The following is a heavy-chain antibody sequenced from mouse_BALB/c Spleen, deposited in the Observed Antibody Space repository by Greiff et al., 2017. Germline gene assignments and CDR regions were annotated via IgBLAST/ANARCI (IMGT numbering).Heavy chain of an antibody. D-gene: IGHD2-3*01. CDR2: ISSGSSTI. CDR3: ARSIFDDGYGLDY. CDR1: GFTFSSFG. V-gene: IGHV5-17*02. Sequence: EVQLQESGGGLVQPGGSRKLSCAASGFTFSSFGMHWVRQAPEKGLEWVAYISSGSSTIYYADTVKGRFTISRDNPKNTLFLQMTSLRSEDTAMYYCARSIFDDGYGLDYWGQGTTLTVSS. J-gene: IGHJ2*01.